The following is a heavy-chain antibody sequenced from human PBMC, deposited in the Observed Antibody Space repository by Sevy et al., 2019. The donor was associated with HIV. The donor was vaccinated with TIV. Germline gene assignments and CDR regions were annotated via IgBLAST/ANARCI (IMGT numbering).Heavy chain of an antibody. D-gene: IGHD3-3*01. J-gene: IGHJ4*01. CDR3: ARDFTIFGVVSGIDY. Sequence: GGSLRLSCAASGFNFRTYSMNWVRQAPGKGLEWLSSISDDSRYIYYSDSVKGRFTISRANVKNLLFLQMNNLRVEDTAIYYWARDFTIFGVVSGIDYWGQGNLVTVSS. V-gene: IGHV3-21*04. CDR1: GFNFRTYS. CDR2: ISDDSRYI.